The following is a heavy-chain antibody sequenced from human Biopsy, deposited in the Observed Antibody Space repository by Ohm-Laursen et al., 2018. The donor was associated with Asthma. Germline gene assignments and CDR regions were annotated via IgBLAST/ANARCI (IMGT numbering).Heavy chain of an antibody. J-gene: IGHJ4*02. CDR3: ARGDSSNWSHYYFDY. CDR2: IYSGGTS. CDR1: GVAVSRDY. Sequence: SLRLSCAASGVAVSRDYMFWVRQAPGKGLEWVSVIYSGGTSHTADSVRGRFTISRDYSKNTLYLQMHCLTAEDTAVYYCARGDSSNWSHYYFDYWGQGTLVTVSS. D-gene: IGHD3-22*01. V-gene: IGHV3-53*01.